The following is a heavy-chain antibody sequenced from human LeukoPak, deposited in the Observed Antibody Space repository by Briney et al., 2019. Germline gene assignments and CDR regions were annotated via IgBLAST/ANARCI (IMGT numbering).Heavy chain of an antibody. D-gene: IGHD3-3*01. J-gene: IGHJ6*03. CDR1: GFTFGSYA. Sequence: GGSLRLSCAASGFTFGSYAMHWVRQAPGKGLEWVAVISYDGSNKYYADSVKGRFTISRDNSKNTLYLQMNSLRAEDTAVYYCARGMEWLVRAYMDVWGKGTTVTVSS. CDR2: ISYDGSNK. CDR3: ARGMEWLVRAYMDV. V-gene: IGHV3-30*01.